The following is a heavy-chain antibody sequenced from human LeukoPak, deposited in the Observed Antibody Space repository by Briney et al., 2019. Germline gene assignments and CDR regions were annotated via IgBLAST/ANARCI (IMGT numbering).Heavy chain of an antibody. CDR1: GDSISSNSAA. Sequence: SQTLSLTCAISGDSISSNSAAWNWIRQSPSRGLEWLGRTYYRSKWYNNYAISVKGRITINPDTSKNQSSLQLNSVTPEDTAVYYCARDLCTSSSCPNNWIDPWGQGTLVTVSS. V-gene: IGHV6-1*01. D-gene: IGHD2-2*01. J-gene: IGHJ5*02. CDR2: TYYRSKWYN. CDR3: ARDLCTSSSCPNNWIDP.